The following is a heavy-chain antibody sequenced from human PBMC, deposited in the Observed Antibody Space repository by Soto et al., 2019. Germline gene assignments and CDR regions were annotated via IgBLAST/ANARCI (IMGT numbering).Heavy chain of an antibody. J-gene: IGHJ4*02. V-gene: IGHV1-69*02. CDR1: GGTFSSYT. D-gene: IGHD4-17*01. CDR3: ARKLRRRSYYFDY. CDR2: IIPILGIA. Sequence: SVKVSCKASGGTFSSYTISWVRQAPGQGLEWMGRIIPILGIANYAQKFQGRVTITADKSTSTAYMELSSLSSEDTAVYYCARKLRRRSYYFDYRGQGTLVTVSS.